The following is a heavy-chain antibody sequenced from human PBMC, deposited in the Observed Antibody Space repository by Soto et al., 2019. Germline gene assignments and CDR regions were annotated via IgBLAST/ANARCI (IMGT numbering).Heavy chain of an antibody. J-gene: IGHJ5*02. CDR1: GWSVNGYY. CDR2: INHTGVT. V-gene: IGHV4-34*01. D-gene: IGHD3-3*01. CDR3: ATRITVFGLLIPPFDP. Sequence: PETLGLTCAVYGWSVNGYYWNWIRQPPGKGLQWIRDINHTGVTHYNPSLRSRVTMSVDTSKNQFSLRLSSVTAADTAIYYCATRITVFGLLIPPFDPWGQGTQVTVSS.